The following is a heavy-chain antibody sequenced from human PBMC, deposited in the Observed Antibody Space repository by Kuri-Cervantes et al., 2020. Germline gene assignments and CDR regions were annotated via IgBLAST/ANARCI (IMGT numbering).Heavy chain of an antibody. CDR3: ARSSGSSRSQYSFDY. CDR2: IKQDGSER. CDR1: GFTFSSYS. Sequence: GGSLRLSCAASGFTFSSYSMNWVRQAPGKGLEWVANIKQDGSERYYVDSVKGRFTISRDNAENSLYLQMSSLRAEDTAVYYCARSSGSSRSQYSFDYWGQGTLVTVSS. V-gene: IGHV3-7*01. D-gene: IGHD1-26*01. J-gene: IGHJ4*02.